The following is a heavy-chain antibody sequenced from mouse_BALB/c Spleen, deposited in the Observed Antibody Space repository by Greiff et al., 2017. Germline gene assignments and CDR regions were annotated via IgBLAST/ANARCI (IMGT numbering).Heavy chain of an antibody. CDR2: ILPGSGST. V-gene: IGHV1-9*01. CDR3: AREMRLRGLDY. D-gene: IGHD1-2*01. J-gene: IGHJ2*01. CDR1: GYTFSSYW. Sequence: QVQLQQSGAELMKPGASVKISCTATGYTFSSYWIEWVKQRPGHGLEWIGEILPGSGSTNYNEKFKGKATFTADTSSNTAYMQLSSLTSEDSAVYYCAREMRLRGLDYWGQGTTVTVSS.